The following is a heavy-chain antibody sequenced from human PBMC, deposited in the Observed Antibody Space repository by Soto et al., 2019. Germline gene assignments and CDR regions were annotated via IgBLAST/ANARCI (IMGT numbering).Heavy chain of an antibody. J-gene: IGHJ4*02. CDR1: GYSFTSHW. V-gene: IGHV5-51*01. CDR3: ATSTGRGFDY. CDR2: FYPGDSDT. D-gene: IGHD1-26*01. Sequence: PGESLKISCKASGYSFTSHWIGWVRQMPGKGLEWMAIFYPGDSDTKYSPSFQGHVSISADKSISTVYLQWGSLRASDTAIYYCATSTGRGFDYWGQGTLGTVSS.